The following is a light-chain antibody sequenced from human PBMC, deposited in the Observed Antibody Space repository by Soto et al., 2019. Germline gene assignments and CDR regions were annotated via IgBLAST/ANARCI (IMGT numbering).Light chain of an antibody. CDR1: QSVSSN. V-gene: IGKV3D-15*01. J-gene: IGKJ1*01. CDR3: QQCNNWPLA. Sequence: EIVMTQSPDTLSVSPGERATLSCRASQSVSSNLAWYQQKPGQAPRLLIYGASTRATGIPARFSGSGFGTEFTLTISSLQSEDFAVYYCQQCNNWPLAFGQGTKVEIK. CDR2: GAS.